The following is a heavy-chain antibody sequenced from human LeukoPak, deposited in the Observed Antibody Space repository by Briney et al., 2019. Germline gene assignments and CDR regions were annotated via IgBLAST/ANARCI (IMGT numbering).Heavy chain of an antibody. V-gene: IGHV3-53*01. CDR1: GFTVSSNY. Sequence: GGSLRLSCAASGFTVSSNYMSWVRQAPGKGLEWVSVIYSGGSTYYADSVKGRFTISRDNSKNTLYLQMNSLRAEDTAVYYCARDPNPYDSSGYYYGYWGQGTLVTVSS. J-gene: IGHJ4*02. CDR2: IYSGGST. CDR3: ARDPNPYDSSGYYYGY. D-gene: IGHD3-22*01.